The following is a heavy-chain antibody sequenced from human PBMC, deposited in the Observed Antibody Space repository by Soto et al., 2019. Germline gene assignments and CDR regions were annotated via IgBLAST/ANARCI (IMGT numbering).Heavy chain of an antibody. V-gene: IGHV4-4*02. CDR3: ATSGWNEDFYYYYGMDV. D-gene: IGHD6-19*01. Sequence: SETLSLTCAVSGDSVTRSNWWSWVRQSPGKGLEWIGEIYHSGNTKYNPSLKSRITMSVDKAKNQFSLKMTSVTAADTAVYYCATSGWNEDFYYYYGMDVWGQGTTVTVSS. CDR2: IYHSGNT. J-gene: IGHJ6*02. CDR1: GDSVTRSNW.